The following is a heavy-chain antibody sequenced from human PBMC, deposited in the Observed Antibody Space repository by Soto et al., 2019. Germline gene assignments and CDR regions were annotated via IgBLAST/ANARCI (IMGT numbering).Heavy chain of an antibody. CDR1: GFTFSSYS. Sequence: EVQLVESGGGLVQPGGSLRLSCAASGFTFSSYSMNWVRQAPGKGLEWVSYISSSSSTIYYADSVKGRFTISRDNAKNSLYLQMNSLRAEDTAVYYCARDVRVNDWYYFDYWGQGTLVTVSS. V-gene: IGHV3-48*04. J-gene: IGHJ4*02. D-gene: IGHD3-9*01. CDR3: ARDVRVNDWYYFDY. CDR2: ISSSSSTI.